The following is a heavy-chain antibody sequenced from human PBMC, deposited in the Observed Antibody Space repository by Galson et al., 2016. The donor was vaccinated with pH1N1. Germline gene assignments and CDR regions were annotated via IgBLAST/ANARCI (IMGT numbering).Heavy chain of an antibody. Sequence: SLRLSCAASGFTFSSYAMSWVRQAPGKGLEWVSALSGSGGSTYYADSVKGRFSISRDNSKNTLFLQMNSLRAEDTAVYYCAKGDDFWSGPSPSYYYAMDVGGKGTTVTVSS. CDR2: LSGSGGST. D-gene: IGHD3-3*01. V-gene: IGHV3-23*01. CDR3: AKGDDFWSGPSPSYYYAMDV. CDR1: GFTFSSYA. J-gene: IGHJ6*04.